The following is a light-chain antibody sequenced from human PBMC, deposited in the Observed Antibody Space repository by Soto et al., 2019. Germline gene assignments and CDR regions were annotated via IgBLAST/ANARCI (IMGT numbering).Light chain of an antibody. CDR3: QQYNSYSQT. J-gene: IGKJ1*01. V-gene: IGKV1-5*01. CDR2: DAS. Sequence: DIQMTQSPSTLSASVVDRFTITCRASQSISSWLAWYQQKPGKAPKLLIYDASSLESGVPSRFSGSGSGTEFTLTISSLQPDDFATYYCQQYNSYSQTFGQGTKVDI. CDR1: QSISSW.